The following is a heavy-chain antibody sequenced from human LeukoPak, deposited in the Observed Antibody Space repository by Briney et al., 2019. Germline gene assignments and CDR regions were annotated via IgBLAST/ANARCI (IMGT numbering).Heavy chain of an antibody. CDR3: ARLDDSSGYYYDY. V-gene: IGHV3-66*01. D-gene: IGHD3-22*01. CDR2: ICSGGST. Sequence: GGSLRLSCAASGFTVSSNYMSWVRQAPGKGLEWVSVICSGGSTYYADSVKGRFTISRDNSKNTLYLQMNSLRAEDTAVYYCARLDDSSGYYYDYWGQGTLVTVSS. CDR1: GFTVSSNY. J-gene: IGHJ4*02.